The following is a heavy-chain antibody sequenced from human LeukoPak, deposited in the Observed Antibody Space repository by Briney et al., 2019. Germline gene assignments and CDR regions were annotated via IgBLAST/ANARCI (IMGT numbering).Heavy chain of an antibody. J-gene: IGHJ2*01. D-gene: IGHD5/OR15-5a*01. CDR3: ARARGIYEGYFDL. CDR1: GGTFSIYA. Sequence: SVKLSCKASGGTFSIYAISWVRQAPGQGLEWMGGIIPMFGTANYAQKFQGRVTITTDESTSTTYMELSSLKSEDTAVYYCARARGIYEGYFDLWGRGTLVTVSS. CDR2: IIPMFGTA. V-gene: IGHV1-69*05.